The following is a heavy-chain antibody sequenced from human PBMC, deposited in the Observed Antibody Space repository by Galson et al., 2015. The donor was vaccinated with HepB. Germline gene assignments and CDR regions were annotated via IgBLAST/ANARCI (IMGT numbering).Heavy chain of an antibody. J-gene: IGHJ4*02. D-gene: IGHD3-10*01. V-gene: IGHV5-51*01. CDR2: IYPGDSDT. CDR1: GSSFASYW. Sequence: QSGAEVKKPGESLKISCKGSGSSFASYWIGWVRQMPGKGLEWMAIIYPGDSDTRYSPSFQGQVSISADKSISTAYLQWNSLKASDTAMYYCARHEGTFTMIRGVSHWGQGTLVTVSS. CDR3: ARHEGTFTMIRGVSH.